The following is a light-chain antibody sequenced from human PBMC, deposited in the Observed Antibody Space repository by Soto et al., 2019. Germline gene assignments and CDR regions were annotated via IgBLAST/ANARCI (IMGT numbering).Light chain of an antibody. CDR2: AAS. J-gene: IGKJ4*01. Sequence: DIQMTQSPSSLSASVGDRVTITCRASQSISNYLNWYQQKPGKAPKLLIYAASILQSGVPSRFSGSGSGTDFTLTISSLQPEDFATYYCQQSYNTPQLTFGGGTKVESK. V-gene: IGKV1-39*01. CDR3: QQSYNTPQLT. CDR1: QSISNY.